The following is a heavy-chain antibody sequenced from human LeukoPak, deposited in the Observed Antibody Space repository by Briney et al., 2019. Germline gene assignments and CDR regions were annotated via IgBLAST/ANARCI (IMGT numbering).Heavy chain of an antibody. CDR1: GFTFSSYA. V-gene: IGHV3-30*04. CDR2: ISYDGSNK. J-gene: IGHJ6*03. CDR3: AKGYYYYYMDV. Sequence: PGRSLRLSCAASGFTFSSYAMHWVRQAPGKGLEWVAVISYDGSNKYYADSVKGRFTISRDNSKNMLYLQMNSLRAEDTAVYYCAKGYYYYYMDVWGKGTTVTVSS.